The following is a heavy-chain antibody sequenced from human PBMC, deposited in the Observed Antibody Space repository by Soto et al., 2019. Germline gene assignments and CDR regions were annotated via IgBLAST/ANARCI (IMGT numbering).Heavy chain of an antibody. Sequence: GGSLRLSCSASGFTFSSYWMHWVRQAPGKGLVWVSRINSDGSSTSYADSVKGRFTISRDNSKNTLYLQMNSLRAEDTAVYYCAREVREPTDAFDIWGQGTMVTVSS. CDR2: INSDGSST. J-gene: IGHJ3*02. D-gene: IGHD1-26*01. V-gene: IGHV3-74*01. CDR3: AREVREPTDAFDI. CDR1: GFTFSSYW.